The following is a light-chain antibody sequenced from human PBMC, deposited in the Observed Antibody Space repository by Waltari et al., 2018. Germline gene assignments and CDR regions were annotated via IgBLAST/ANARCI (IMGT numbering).Light chain of an antibody. J-gene: IGKJ1*01. CDR1: QSIGRY. V-gene: IGKV3-20*01. CDR2: AAS. CDR3: QNHERLPAT. Sequence: EIVLTQSPGTLSLSPGERATLSCRASQSIGRYVVWYQQKPGQAPRLRIYAASSRATGIPDRFSGSGSGTDFSLTISRLEPEDFAVYYCQNHERLPATFGQGTKVEIK.